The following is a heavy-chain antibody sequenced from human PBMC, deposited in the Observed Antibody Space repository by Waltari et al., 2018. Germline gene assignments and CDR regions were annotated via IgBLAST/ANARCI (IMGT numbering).Heavy chain of an antibody. J-gene: IGHJ4*02. D-gene: IGHD1-26*01. CDR3: ATAGNYRFDF. CDR2: ISPDGRTT. CDR1: GVTFSDTW. Sequence: EVQLVESGGGLVQPGGSLRLSCAVSGVTFSDTWIHWVRQTPGKGLMWVSRISPDGRTTNYADSVTGRVTISRDNAKNMVYLQMHSLGAEDTAVYYCATAGNYRFDFWGQGTLVTVSP. V-gene: IGHV3-74*01.